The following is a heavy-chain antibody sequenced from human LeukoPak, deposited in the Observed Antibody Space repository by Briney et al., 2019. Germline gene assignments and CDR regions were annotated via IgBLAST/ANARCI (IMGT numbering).Heavy chain of an antibody. CDR3: AKGNALFDP. J-gene: IGHJ5*02. Sequence: SETRSLTCTVSGGSISSSSYYWGWIRQPPGKGLEWIGSIYYSGSTYYNPSLKSRVTISVDTSKNQFSLKLSSVTAADTAVYYCAKGNALFDPWGQGTLVTVSS. CDR1: GGSISSSSYY. V-gene: IGHV4-39*07. CDR2: IYYSGST.